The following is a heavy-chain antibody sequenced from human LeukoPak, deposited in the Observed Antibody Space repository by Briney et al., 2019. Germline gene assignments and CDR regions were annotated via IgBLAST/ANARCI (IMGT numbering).Heavy chain of an antibody. J-gene: IGHJ6*03. D-gene: IGHD3/OR15-3a*01. CDR2: ISYDGSNK. V-gene: IGHV3-30*04. CDR3: ARPTWTNYMDV. Sequence: PGGSLRLSCAASGFTFSSYAMHWVRQAPGKGLEWVAVISYDGSNKYYADSVKGRFTISRDNAKNSVSLQMNSLRAEDTAVYFCARPTWTNYMDVWGKGTAVTISS. CDR1: GFTFSSYA.